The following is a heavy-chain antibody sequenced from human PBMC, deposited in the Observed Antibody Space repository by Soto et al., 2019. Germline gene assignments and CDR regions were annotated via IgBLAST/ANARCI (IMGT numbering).Heavy chain of an antibody. Sequence: QVQLVESGGGVVQPGRSLRLSCAASGFTVSAYTMHWVRQAPGKGLEGVEVISADGNHKYYTDSVKGRCTISRDTSTNTLFLQMNSLRPEDTAVYYCTRWEQPLFEYWGQGTLVTVSS. CDR3: TRWEQPLFEY. CDR2: ISADGNHK. V-gene: IGHV3-30-3*01. CDR1: GFTVSAYT. J-gene: IGHJ4*02. D-gene: IGHD1-26*01.